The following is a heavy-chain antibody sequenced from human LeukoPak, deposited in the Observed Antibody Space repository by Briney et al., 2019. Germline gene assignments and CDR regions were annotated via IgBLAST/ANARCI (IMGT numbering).Heavy chain of an antibody. Sequence: GGSLRLSCAASGFTFSSYSMNWVRQAPGKGLEWVAVISSDGSHKYWADSVKGRFTISRDNSKNTACLQMNSLRAEDTAVYYCAKGSIDWYYFDYWGQGTLVTVSS. CDR3: AKGSIDWYYFDY. CDR2: ISSDGSHK. J-gene: IGHJ4*02. D-gene: IGHD3-9*01. V-gene: IGHV3-30*18. CDR1: GFTFSSYS.